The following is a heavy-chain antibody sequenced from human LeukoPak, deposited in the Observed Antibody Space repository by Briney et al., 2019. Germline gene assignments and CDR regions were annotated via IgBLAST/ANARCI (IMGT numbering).Heavy chain of an antibody. V-gene: IGHV3-21*01. CDR1: GFTFSSYS. Sequence: PGGSLRLSCAASGFTFSSYSMNWVRQAPGKGLGWVSSISSSSSYIYYADSVKGRFTISRDNAKNSLYLQMNSLRAEDTAVYYCAREGQWLVPYYFDYWGQGTLVTVSS. CDR3: AREGQWLVPYYFDY. J-gene: IGHJ4*02. D-gene: IGHD6-19*01. CDR2: ISSSSSYI.